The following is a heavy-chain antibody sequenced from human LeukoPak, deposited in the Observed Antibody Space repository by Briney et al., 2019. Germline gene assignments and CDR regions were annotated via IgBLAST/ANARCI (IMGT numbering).Heavy chain of an antibody. D-gene: IGHD6-19*01. Sequence: SETLSLTCTVSGDSVSSGSSHWSWIRQPPGKGLEWIGYIYYSGNTNYNPSLKSRVTISVDTSKNQFSLKPSSVTAADTALYYCARGSAWYFVYWGQGTLVTVSS. CDR1: GDSVSSGSSH. CDR2: IYYSGNT. V-gene: IGHV4-61*01. CDR3: ARGSAWYFVY. J-gene: IGHJ4*02.